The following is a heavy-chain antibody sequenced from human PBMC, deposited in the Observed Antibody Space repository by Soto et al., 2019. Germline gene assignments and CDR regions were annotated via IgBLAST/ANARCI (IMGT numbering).Heavy chain of an antibody. Sequence: LSLTCAASGFTFSSYSMNWVRQAPGKGLEWVSYISSSSSTIYYADSVKGRLTISRDNAKNSLYLQMNSLRDEDTAVYYCARGPRTYSSSWYPDYWGQGTLVTVSS. CDR2: ISSSSSTI. CDR1: GFTFSSYS. D-gene: IGHD6-13*01. J-gene: IGHJ4*02. CDR3: ARGPRTYSSSWYPDY. V-gene: IGHV3-48*02.